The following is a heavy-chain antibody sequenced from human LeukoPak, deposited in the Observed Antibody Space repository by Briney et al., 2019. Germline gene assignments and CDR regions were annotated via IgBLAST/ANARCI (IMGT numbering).Heavy chain of an antibody. Sequence: GGSLRLSCAASGFTFSTYAITWVRQGPGKGLEWVSAIRPDGDRTYYANSVRGRFTISRDNSKDTVYLQINGLRVEDTPVYYCAREQSGTRGWYTVDYWGQGTLVTVSS. D-gene: IGHD6-19*01. CDR2: IRPDGDRT. J-gene: IGHJ4*02. V-gene: IGHV3-23*01. CDR3: AREQSGTRGWYTVDY. CDR1: GFTFSTYA.